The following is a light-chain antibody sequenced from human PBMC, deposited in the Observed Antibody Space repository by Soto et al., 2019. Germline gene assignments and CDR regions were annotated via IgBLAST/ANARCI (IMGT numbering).Light chain of an antibody. CDR1: QSISSY. CDR3: QQSYSTPIT. J-gene: IGKJ5*01. CDR2: AAS. Sequence: DIQMTQSPSALSASVGDSVTITCRASQSISSYLNWYQQKPGKAPKLLIYAASSLQSGVPSRFSGSGSGTDFTLTISSLQPEDFATYYCQQSYSTPITFGQGTQLEIK. V-gene: IGKV1-39*01.